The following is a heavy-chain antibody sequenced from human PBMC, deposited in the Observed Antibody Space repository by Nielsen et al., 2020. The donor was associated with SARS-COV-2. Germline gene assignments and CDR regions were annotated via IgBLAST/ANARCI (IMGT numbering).Heavy chain of an antibody. J-gene: IGHJ4*02. D-gene: IGHD4-23*01. CDR1: GFTFSSYA. Sequence: GESLKISCAASGFTFSSYAMSWVRQAPGKGLEWVSAISGSGGSTYYADSVKGRFTISRDNSKNTLYLQMNSLRAEDTAVYYCAKDWATTVVTPLFDYWGQGTLVTVPS. V-gene: IGHV3-23*01. CDR2: ISGSGGST. CDR3: AKDWATTVVTPLFDY.